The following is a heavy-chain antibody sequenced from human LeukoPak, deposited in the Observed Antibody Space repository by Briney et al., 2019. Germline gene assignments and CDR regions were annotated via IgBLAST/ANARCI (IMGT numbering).Heavy chain of an antibody. CDR1: GGSISSYY. CDR3: ARHERIRVAAAGTSWGYYYYMDV. CDR2: IYYSGST. D-gene: IGHD6-13*01. J-gene: IGHJ6*03. Sequence: SETLSLTCTVSGGSISSYYWSWIRQPPGKGLEWIGYIYYSGSTNYNPSLKSRVTISVDTSKNQFSLKLSSVTAADTAVYYCARHERIRVAAAGTSWGYYYYMDVWGKGTTVTVSS. V-gene: IGHV4-59*01.